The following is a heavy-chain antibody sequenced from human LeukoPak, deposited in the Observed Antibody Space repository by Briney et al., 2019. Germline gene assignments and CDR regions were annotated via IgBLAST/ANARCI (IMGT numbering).Heavy chain of an antibody. J-gene: IGHJ5*02. CDR3: ATEIAAAGGPNWFDP. CDR1: GGTFSSYA. CDR2: IIPIFGTA. V-gene: IGHV1-69*01. D-gene: IGHD6-13*01. Sequence: SVKVSCKASGGTFSSYAISWVRQAPGQGLEWMGGIIPIFGTANYAQKFQGRVTITADESTSTAYMELSSLRSEDTAVYYCATEIAAAGGPNWFDPWGQGTLVTVSS.